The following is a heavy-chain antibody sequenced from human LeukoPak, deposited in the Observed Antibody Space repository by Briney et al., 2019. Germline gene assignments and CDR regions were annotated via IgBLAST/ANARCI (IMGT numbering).Heavy chain of an antibody. Sequence: ASVKVSCKASGYTFTGYYMHWVRQAPGQGLEWMGWINPNNGNTNYAQKLQGRVTMTTDTSTSTAYMELRSLRSDDTAVYYCARVPISGPVWGSYRVDYWGQGTLVTVSS. CDR2: INPNNGNT. CDR1: GYTFTGYY. J-gene: IGHJ4*02. D-gene: IGHD3-16*02. V-gene: IGHV1-18*04. CDR3: ARVPISGPVWGSYRVDY.